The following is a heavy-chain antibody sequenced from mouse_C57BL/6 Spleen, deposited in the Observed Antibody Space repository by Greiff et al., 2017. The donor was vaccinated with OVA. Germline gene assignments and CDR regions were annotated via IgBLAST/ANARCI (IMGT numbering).Heavy chain of an antibody. CDR2: IDPETGGT. CDR3: TRVYDGYYGFAY. V-gene: IGHV1-15*01. J-gene: IGHJ3*01. D-gene: IGHD2-3*01. Sequence: VKLVESGAELVRPGASVTLSCKASGYTFTDYEMHWVKQTPVHGLEWIGAIDPETGGTAYNQKFKGKAILTADKSSSTAYMELRSLTSEDSAVYYCTRVYDGYYGFAYWGQGTLVTVSA. CDR1: GYTFTDYE.